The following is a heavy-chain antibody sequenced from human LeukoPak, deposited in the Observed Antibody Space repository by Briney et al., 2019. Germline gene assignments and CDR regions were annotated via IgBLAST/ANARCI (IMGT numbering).Heavy chain of an antibody. CDR3: ALGATTDYYYYYMDV. CDR2: IIPIFGTA. D-gene: IGHD1-26*01. V-gene: IGHV1-69*05. J-gene: IGHJ6*03. Sequence: GSSVKVSCKASGGTFSSYAVSWVRQAPGQGLEWMGGIIPIFGTANYAQKFQGRVTITTDESTSTAYMELSSLRSEDTAVYYCALGATTDYYYYYMDVWGKGTTVTVSS. CDR1: GGTFSSYA.